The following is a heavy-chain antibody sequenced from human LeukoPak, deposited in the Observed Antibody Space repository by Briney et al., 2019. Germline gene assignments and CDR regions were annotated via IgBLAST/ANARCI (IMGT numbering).Heavy chain of an antibody. D-gene: IGHD4-11*01. CDR1: GGSITSYY. CDR2: IYYSGST. J-gene: IGHJ6*03. V-gene: IGHV4-59*01. Sequence: SETLSLTCTVSGGSITSYYWSWIRQPPGKGLEWIGSIYYSGSTNYNPSLKSRVTISVDTSKNQFSLKLSSVTAADTAVYYCANTYYSNYDYYYYMDVWGKGTTVTVSS. CDR3: ANTYYSNYDYYYYMDV.